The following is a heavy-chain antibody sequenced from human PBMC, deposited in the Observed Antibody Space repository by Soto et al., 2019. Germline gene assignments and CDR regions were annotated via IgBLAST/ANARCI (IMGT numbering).Heavy chain of an antibody. D-gene: IGHD3-16*01. V-gene: IGHV3-33*04. Sequence: QVQLLESGGGVGQPGGSLRLACEASGFTFRSYGMHWVRQAPGKGLEWVAVIWQDGTTEEYAESVKGRFTISIDNSKKLVFMDWNSLKVDDTAVYFCARDEVWGTPRFYCRYWGQGIRVTVSS. CDR1: GFTFRSYG. J-gene: IGHJ4*02. CDR2: IWQDGTTE. CDR3: ARDEVWGTPRFYCRY.